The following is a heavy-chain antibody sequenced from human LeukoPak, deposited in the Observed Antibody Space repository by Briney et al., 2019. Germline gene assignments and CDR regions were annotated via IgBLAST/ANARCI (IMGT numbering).Heavy chain of an antibody. CDR3: ARRRDGYNPELDY. D-gene: IGHD5-24*01. Sequence: PGGSLRLSCAASGFTFNSYTMTWVRQAPGKGLEWVSTISGSGSSTYYADSVKGRFTISRDNSKNTLYLQMDSLKTEDTAVYYCARRRDGYNPELDYWGQGTLVTVSS. V-gene: IGHV3-23*01. J-gene: IGHJ4*02. CDR2: ISGSGSST. CDR1: GFTFNSYT.